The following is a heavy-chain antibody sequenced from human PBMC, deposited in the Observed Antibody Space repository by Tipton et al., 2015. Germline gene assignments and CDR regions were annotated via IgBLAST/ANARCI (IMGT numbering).Heavy chain of an antibody. Sequence: QLVQSGAEVKKPGESLKISCKGSGYSFSNYWIGWVRQMPGKGLEWMGIIYPGDSHTRYNPSFQGQVTISADKSISTAYLHWSSLKASDTAMYYCASHVSFYYDTHGSDALDIWAQGTMVTVSS. D-gene: IGHD3-22*01. V-gene: IGHV5-51*01. CDR1: GYSFSNYW. J-gene: IGHJ3*02. CDR3: ASHVSFYYDTHGSDALDI. CDR2: IYPGDSHT.